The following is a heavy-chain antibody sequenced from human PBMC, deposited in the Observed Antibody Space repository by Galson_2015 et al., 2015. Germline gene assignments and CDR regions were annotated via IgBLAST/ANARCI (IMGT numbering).Heavy chain of an antibody. J-gene: IGHJ4*02. D-gene: IGHD2-15*01. V-gene: IGHV3-48*02. Sequence: SLRLSCAASGFTFDRNSMSWVRQSPEKGLVWVSYISASGSAIYHAESVKGRFTISRNNAKNSLYLQMNSLRDEDTAVYYCARDQDCGGGSCFNPHDYWGQGTLVTVSS. CDR1: GFTFDRNS. CDR3: ARDQDCGGGSCFNPHDY. CDR2: ISASGSAI.